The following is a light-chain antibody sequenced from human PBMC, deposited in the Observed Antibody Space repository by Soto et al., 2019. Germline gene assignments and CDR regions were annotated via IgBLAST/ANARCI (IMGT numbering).Light chain of an antibody. Sequence: VMTQSPLSLPVTLGQPASISCRSNQSLVHRDGIAYFSSFQQRPGRSPRRLLYKVSTRDSGVPASFSGSGSGTDFALKISRVEAEDVGVYYCMQGTHWPITFGQGTRLQIK. J-gene: IGKJ5*01. V-gene: IGKV2-30*02. CDR2: KVS. CDR3: MQGTHWPIT. CDR1: QSLVHRDGIAY.